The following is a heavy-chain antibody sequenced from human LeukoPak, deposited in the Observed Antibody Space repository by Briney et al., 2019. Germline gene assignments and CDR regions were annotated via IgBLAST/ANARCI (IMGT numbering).Heavy chain of an antibody. CDR3: ARDNVGATLDY. CDR2: TWYDGSKQ. V-gene: IGHV3-33*01. Sequence: GRSLRLSCAASGFALRSYGMHWVRQAPGKGLEWVAITWYDGSKQYYADTVKGRFTISRDNSKNTLFLRMNSLRAEDTAVYYCARDNVGATLDYWGQGTLVTVSS. CDR1: GFALRSYG. J-gene: IGHJ4*02. D-gene: IGHD1-26*01.